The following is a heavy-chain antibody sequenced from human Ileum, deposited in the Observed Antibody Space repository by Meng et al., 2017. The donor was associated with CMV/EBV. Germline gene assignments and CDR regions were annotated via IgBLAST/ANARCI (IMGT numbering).Heavy chain of an antibody. CDR3: ARDTPHNAFDP. J-gene: IGHJ5*02. V-gene: IGHV3-74*01. CDR1: GFSFNNNW. CDR2: IDRDGSDI. Sequence: GESLKISCTASGFSFNNNWMHWVRQAPGGGLVWLSRIDRDGSDIIYADSVKGRFTVSRDNDRNIMHLQMNNLRDEDTAVYYCARDTPHNAFDPWGQGALVTVSS. D-gene: IGHD2-15*01.